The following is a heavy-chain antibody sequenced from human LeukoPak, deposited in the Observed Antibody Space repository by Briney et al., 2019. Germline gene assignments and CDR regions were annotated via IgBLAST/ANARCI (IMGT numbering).Heavy chain of an antibody. V-gene: IGHV3-23*01. CDR1: GFTFSSYA. Sequence: GGSLRLSCAASGFTFSSYAMSWVRQAPGKGLEWVSAISGSGGSTYYADSVKGRFTISRDNSKNTLYLQMNSLRAEDSAVYYCAKDPKSSYGLIWGQGTMVTVSS. CDR3: AKDPKSSYGLI. J-gene: IGHJ3*02. CDR2: ISGSGGST. D-gene: IGHD5-18*01.